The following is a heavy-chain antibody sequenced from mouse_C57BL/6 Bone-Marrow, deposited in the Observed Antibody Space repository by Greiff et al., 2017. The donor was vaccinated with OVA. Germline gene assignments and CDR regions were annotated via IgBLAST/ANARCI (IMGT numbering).Heavy chain of an antibody. J-gene: IGHJ2*01. CDR2: ISYDGSN. V-gene: IGHV3-6*01. Sequence: EVKLVESGPGLVKPSQSLSLTCSVTGYSITSGYYWNWIRQFPGNKLEWMGYISYDGSNNYNPSLKNRISITRDTSKNQFFLKLNSVTTEDTATYYCARVPYWGQGTTLTVSS. CDR1: GYSITSGYY. CDR3: ARVPY.